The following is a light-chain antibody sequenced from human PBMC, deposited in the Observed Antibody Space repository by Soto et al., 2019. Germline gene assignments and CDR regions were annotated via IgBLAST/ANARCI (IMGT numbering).Light chain of an antibody. CDR2: KAS. CDR3: QQYNSYPWT. V-gene: IGKV1-9*01. CDR1: QAVPNN. J-gene: IGKJ1*01. Sequence: DIHLTQSPSFLSASVGDRVTITCRPSQAVPNNMAWYQQKPGKAPKLLIYKASTLEVGVPSRFSGSGSGTEFTLTISTLQPSDFATYYCQQYNSYPWTFGQGTKVDIK.